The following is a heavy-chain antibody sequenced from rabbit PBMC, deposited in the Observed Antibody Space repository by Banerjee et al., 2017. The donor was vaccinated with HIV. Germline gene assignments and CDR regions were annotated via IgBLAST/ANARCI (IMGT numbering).Heavy chain of an antibody. V-gene: IGHV1S40*01. CDR2: IYPDYDST. J-gene: IGHJ4*01. Sequence: QSLVESGGGLVQPGASLTLTCTASGFSFSSGYWICWVRQAPGKGLELIACIYPDYDSTEHASWVHGQFPISFHQTHNALFLPMTGLSATRAPTYFCAIYASSSGGYFNLWGPGTLVTVS. CDR1: GFSFSSGYW. D-gene: IGHD1-1*01. CDR3: AIYASSSGGYFNL.